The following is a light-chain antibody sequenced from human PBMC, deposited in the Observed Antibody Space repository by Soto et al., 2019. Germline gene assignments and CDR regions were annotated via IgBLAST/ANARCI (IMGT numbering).Light chain of an antibody. CDR3: QSYDSSNHVV. J-gene: IGLJ2*01. Sequence: NFMLTQPHSVSESPGKTVTISCTRSSGSIASNYVQWYQQRPGSAPTTVIYEDNQRPSGVPDRFSGSIDSSSNSASLTISGLKTEDEADYYCQSYDSSNHVVFGGGTKQTVL. CDR1: SGSIASNY. V-gene: IGLV6-57*04. CDR2: EDN.